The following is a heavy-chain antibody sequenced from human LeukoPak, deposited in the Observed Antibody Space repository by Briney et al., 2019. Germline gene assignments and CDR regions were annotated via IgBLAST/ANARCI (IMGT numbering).Heavy chain of an antibody. J-gene: IGHJ3*02. V-gene: IGHV4-59*11. CDR3: ARDPTTVTKGFDI. CDR2: ISYSGST. Sequence: PSETLSLTCTVSDDPFSTHYWTWIRQPPGKGLEWIGYISYSGSTNYNPSLKSRVTISVDTSKNQFSLKLSSVTAADTAVYYCARDPTTVTKGFDISGQGTMVTVSS. CDR1: DDPFSTHY. D-gene: IGHD4-17*01.